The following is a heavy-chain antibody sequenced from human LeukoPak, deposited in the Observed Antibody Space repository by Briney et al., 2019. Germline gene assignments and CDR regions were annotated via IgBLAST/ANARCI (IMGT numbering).Heavy chain of an antibody. Sequence: SETLSLTCTVSGGSISSGGYYWSWIRQHPGKGLEWIGYIYYSGSTYYNPSLKSRATISVDTSKNQFSLKLSSVTAADTAVYYCARDRGIAAAGRKGGIDYWGQGTLVTVSS. CDR3: ARDRGIAAAGRKGGIDY. D-gene: IGHD6-13*01. CDR2: IYYSGST. V-gene: IGHV4-31*03. CDR1: GGSISSGGYY. J-gene: IGHJ4*02.